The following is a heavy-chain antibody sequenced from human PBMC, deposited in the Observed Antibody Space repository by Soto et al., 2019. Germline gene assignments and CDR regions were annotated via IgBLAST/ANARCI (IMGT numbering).Heavy chain of an antibody. J-gene: IGHJ6*02. Sequence: PGGSLRLSCAASRFTVSSNYMSWVRQAPGKGLEWVSVIYSGGSTYYADSVKGRFTISRDNSKNTLYLQMNSLRAEDTAVYYCASKSVTTRFYYYYGMDVWGQGTTVTVSS. CDR2: IYSGGST. CDR1: RFTVSSNY. D-gene: IGHD4-17*01. V-gene: IGHV3-53*01. CDR3: ASKSVTTRFYYYYGMDV.